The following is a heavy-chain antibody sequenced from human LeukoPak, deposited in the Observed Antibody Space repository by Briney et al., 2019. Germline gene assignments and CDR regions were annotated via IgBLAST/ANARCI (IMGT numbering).Heavy chain of an antibody. CDR3: AKDSGELLRSGAFDI. CDR2: ISWNSGSI. CDR1: GFTFSSYA. V-gene: IGHV3-9*01. J-gene: IGHJ3*02. D-gene: IGHD1-26*01. Sequence: GGSLRLSCAASGFTFSSYAMSWVRQAPGKGLEWVSGISWNSGSIGYADSVKGRFTISRDNAKNSLYLQMNGLRAEDTALYYCAKDSGELLRSGAFDIWGQGTMVTVSS.